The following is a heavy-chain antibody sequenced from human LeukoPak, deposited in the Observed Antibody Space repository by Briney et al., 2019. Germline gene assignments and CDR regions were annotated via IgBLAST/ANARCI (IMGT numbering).Heavy chain of an antibody. Sequence: ASVTVSCTASGYAFTSYHIHWMRQAPGQGLGWMGIIIPSSGSTTYAQKFQGRVTMTRDTSTSTVYMELSSLTSDDTAVYFCARSDYNDYRGLGFWGQGTLVTVSS. J-gene: IGHJ4*02. CDR2: IIPSSGST. D-gene: IGHD4-11*01. CDR3: ARSDYNDYRGLGF. CDR1: GYAFTSYH. V-gene: IGHV1-46*01.